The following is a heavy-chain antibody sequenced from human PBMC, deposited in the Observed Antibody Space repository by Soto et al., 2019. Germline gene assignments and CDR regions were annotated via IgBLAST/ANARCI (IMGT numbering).Heavy chain of an antibody. V-gene: IGHV4-30-4*01. CDR3: AREVIPLTTDWYFDL. Sequence: QLQLRESGPGLVKPSETLSLTCTVSGGSISGGVGGLYYWSWIRQPPGKGLEWIGYIYDSGSTYYTPSLKRRVTISVDTSKNQFSRRLRSVTAADTAVYYCAREVIPLTTDWYFDLWGRGTLVTVSS. J-gene: IGHJ2*01. CDR2: IYDSGST. D-gene: IGHD4-17*01. CDR1: GGSISGGVGGLYY.